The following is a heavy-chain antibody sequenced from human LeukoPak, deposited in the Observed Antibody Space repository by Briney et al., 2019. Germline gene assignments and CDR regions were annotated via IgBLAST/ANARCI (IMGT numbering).Heavy chain of an antibody. V-gene: IGHV3-30*03. CDR2: ISYEGSNK. CDR3: ARAPLP. J-gene: IGHJ5*02. CDR1: GFTFSSYW. Sequence: GGSLRLSCAASGFTFSSYWMSWVRQAPGKGLEWVAVISYEGSNKYYGDSVKGRFTISRDNSKNTLYLQMNSLRAEDTAVYYCARAPLPWGQGTLVTVSS.